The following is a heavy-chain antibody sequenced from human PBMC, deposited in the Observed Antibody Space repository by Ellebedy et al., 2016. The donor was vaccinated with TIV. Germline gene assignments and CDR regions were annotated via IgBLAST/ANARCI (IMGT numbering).Heavy chain of an antibody. CDR2: ISSDGGRK. J-gene: IGHJ4*02. V-gene: IGHV3-30*18. CDR3: AKEKRYCSSANCPLGY. Sequence: GESLKISXAASGFTFKSYDMYWVRQVPGKGLEWVAVISSDGGRKHYADSVKGRFTISRDNSRNTLFLQMNSLRPEDAAVFYCAKEKRYCSSANCPLGYWGQGNLVTVSS. CDR1: GFTFKSYD. D-gene: IGHD2-2*01.